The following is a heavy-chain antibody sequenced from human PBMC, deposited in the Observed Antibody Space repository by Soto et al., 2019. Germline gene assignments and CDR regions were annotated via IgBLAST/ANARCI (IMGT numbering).Heavy chain of an antibody. CDR2: IWYDGSNK. V-gene: IGHV3-33*03. J-gene: IGHJ4*02. Sequence: QVQLVESGGGVVQPGRSLRLSCAASGFIFNEYGMHWVRQAPGKGLEWVAVIWYDGSNKYYADSVKGRFTFSRDNSKNTMSLQMNSLRVEDTAVYYCARRGCSGSNCNLNQRSFDLWGQGTPVTVSS. D-gene: IGHD2-15*01. CDR1: GFIFNEYG. CDR3: ARRGCSGSNCNLNQRSFDL.